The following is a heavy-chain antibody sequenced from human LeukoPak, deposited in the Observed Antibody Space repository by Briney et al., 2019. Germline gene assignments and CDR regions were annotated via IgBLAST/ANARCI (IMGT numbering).Heavy chain of an antibody. J-gene: IGHJ4*02. CDR2: IIPIFGTA. D-gene: IGHD6-13*01. Sequence: SVKVSCKASGGTFNNYVTSWVRQAPGQGLEWMGRIIPIFGTANYAQKFQGRVTITADKSTSTAYMELGSLRSEDTAVYYCARLSSSWYRDYWGQGTLVTVSS. CDR3: ARLSSSWYRDY. V-gene: IGHV1-69*06. CDR1: GGTFNNYV.